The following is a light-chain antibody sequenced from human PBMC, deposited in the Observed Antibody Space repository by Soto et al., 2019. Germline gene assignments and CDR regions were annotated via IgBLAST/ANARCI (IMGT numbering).Light chain of an antibody. CDR2: GAS. CDR1: QSVRSNY. CDR3: QQYANTPYT. Sequence: EIVLTQSPGILSLSPGEGATLSCRASQSVRSNYVAWYQQKPGQTPRLLFYGASSRATGIPVRFSGSGAGTDFTLTISRLEPEDFAVYYCQQYANTPYTFGEGIKLEIK. V-gene: IGKV3-20*01. J-gene: IGKJ2*01.